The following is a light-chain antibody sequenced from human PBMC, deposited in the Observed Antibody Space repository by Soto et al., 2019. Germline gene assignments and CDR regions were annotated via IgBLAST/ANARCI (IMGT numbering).Light chain of an antibody. CDR2: AAS. V-gene: IGKV2-28*01. J-gene: IGKJ1*01. CDR3: QHYNSYSEA. Sequence: DIVLTQSPLSLPVTPGEPASISCRSSQSLLHSNGYNYLDWYLQKPGQSPQLLIYAASSLQSGVPSRFSGSGSGTEFTLTISSLQPDDFATYYCQHYNSYSEAFGQGTKVDNK. CDR1: QSLLHSNGYNY.